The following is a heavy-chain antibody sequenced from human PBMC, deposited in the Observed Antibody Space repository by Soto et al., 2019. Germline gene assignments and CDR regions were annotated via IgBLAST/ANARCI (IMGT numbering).Heavy chain of an antibody. J-gene: IGHJ5*02. CDR3: ARVRIFGVPGWFDP. D-gene: IGHD3-3*01. V-gene: IGHV3-48*03. Sequence: EVQLMESGGGLVQPGGSLRLSRAASGFTFNSYEMNWVRQAPGKGLEWVSYISSSGSTMYYADSVKGRFTISRDNAKNSLYLQMNSLRVEDTAVYYCARVRIFGVPGWFDPWGQGTLVTVSS. CDR1: GFTFNSYE. CDR2: ISSSGSTM.